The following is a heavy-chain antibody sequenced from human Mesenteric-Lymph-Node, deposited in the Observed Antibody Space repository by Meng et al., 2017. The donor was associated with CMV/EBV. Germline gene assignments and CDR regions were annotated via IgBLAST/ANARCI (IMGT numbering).Heavy chain of an antibody. CDR1: GYTFTRYY. Sequence: ASVKVSCKASGYTFTRYYMHWVRQAPGQRLEWMGIINPRGGSPSYTQKFQGRVTMTRDTSTSTVYMELYSLRSEDTAVYYCARGMDSSSTNNWFDPWGQGTLVTVSS. D-gene: IGHD6-6*01. CDR3: ARGMDSSSTNNWFDP. V-gene: IGHV1-46*01. CDR2: INPRGGSP. J-gene: IGHJ5*02.